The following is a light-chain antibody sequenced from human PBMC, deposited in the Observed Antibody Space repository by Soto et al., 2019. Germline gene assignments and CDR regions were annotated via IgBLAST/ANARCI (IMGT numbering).Light chain of an antibody. Sequence: QSVLPQPASVSGSPGQSITISCTGTRSDVGGYNYVSWYQQHPGKAPKLIIYEVSYRPSGISNRFSGSKSGNTASLTISGLQAEDEADYYCSSYISSITYVFGTGTKVTVL. J-gene: IGLJ1*01. V-gene: IGLV2-14*01. CDR3: SSYISSITYV. CDR2: EVS. CDR1: RSDVGGYNY.